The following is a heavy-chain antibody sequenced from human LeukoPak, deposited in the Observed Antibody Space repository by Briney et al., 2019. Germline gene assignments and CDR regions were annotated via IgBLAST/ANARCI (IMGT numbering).Heavy chain of an antibody. CDR3: ARGDYGDYNWFDP. CDR2: IIPIFGTA. V-gene: IGHV1-69*13. J-gene: IGHJ5*02. Sequence: GASVKVSCKASGGTFSSYAISWVRQAPGQGLEWMGGIIPIFGTANYAQKFQGRVTITADESTSSAYMELSSLRSEDTAVYYCARGDYGDYNWFDPWGQGTLVTVSS. D-gene: IGHD4-17*01. CDR1: GGTFSSYA.